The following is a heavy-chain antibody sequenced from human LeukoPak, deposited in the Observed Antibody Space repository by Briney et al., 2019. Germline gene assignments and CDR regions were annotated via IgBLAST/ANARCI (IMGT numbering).Heavy chain of an antibody. CDR3: ARTGPRRGGLDV. Sequence: KSSETLSLTCTVSGGSISSYYWSWIRQPAGKGLEWIGRIYTSGSTNYNPSLKSRVTISVGTSKNQFSLKLSSVTAADTAVYYCARTGPRRGGLDVWGQGTTVTVSS. D-gene: IGHD3-9*01. CDR1: GGSISSYY. CDR2: IYTSGST. V-gene: IGHV4-4*07. J-gene: IGHJ6*02.